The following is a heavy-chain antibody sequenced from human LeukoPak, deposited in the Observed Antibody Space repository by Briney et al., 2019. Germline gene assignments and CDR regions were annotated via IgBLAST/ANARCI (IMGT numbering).Heavy chain of an antibody. Sequence: GGSLRLSCAASGFTFSGYGMNWVRQAPGKGLEWVSYISTTGSTIYYADSVKGRFTMSRDNAKNSLYLQMDSLRDEDTAVYYCARGKEKWLDHFDYWGQGSLVTVSS. CDR3: ARGKEKWLDHFDY. J-gene: IGHJ4*02. CDR1: GFTFSGYG. CDR2: ISTTGSTI. D-gene: IGHD6-19*01. V-gene: IGHV3-48*02.